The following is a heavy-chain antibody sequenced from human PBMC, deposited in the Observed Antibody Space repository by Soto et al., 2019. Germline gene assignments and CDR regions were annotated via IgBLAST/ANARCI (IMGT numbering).Heavy chain of an antibody. D-gene: IGHD4-17*01. CDR1: GGSISSYY. CDR3: ARGRRPYGDYAYFDY. Sequence: SETLSLTCTVSGGSISSYYWSWIRHPPGKGLEWIGYIYYSGSTNYNPSLKSRVTISVDTSKNQFSLKLSSVTAADTAVYYCARGRRPYGDYAYFDYWGQGTLVTVSS. J-gene: IGHJ4*02. V-gene: IGHV4-59*01. CDR2: IYYSGST.